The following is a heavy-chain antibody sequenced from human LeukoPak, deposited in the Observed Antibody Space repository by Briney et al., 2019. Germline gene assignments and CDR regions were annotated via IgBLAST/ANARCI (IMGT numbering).Heavy chain of an antibody. CDR1: GFTFSGFS. CDR2: IKQDGSER. CDR3: ARNNGMDV. V-gene: IGHV3-7*03. Sequence: GGSLRLSCAASGFTFSGFSMSWVRQSPTKGLEWVANIKQDGSERYYVDSVKGRFTISKDNAKNSLYLQMNSLRAEDTALYHCARNNGMDVWGQGTTVIVSS. J-gene: IGHJ6*02.